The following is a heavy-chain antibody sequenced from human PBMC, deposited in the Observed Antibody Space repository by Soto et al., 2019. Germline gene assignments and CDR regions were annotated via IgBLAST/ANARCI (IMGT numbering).Heavy chain of an antibody. CDR2: IWYDGSNK. J-gene: IGHJ3*02. CDR3: TSTVTTGNAFDI. D-gene: IGHD4-17*01. Sequence: QVQLVDSGGGVVQPGRSLRLSCAASGFTFSSYGMHWVRQAPGKGLEWVAVIWYDGSNKYYADSVKGRFTISRDNSKNTLYLQMNSLRAEDTAVYYCTSTVTTGNAFDIWGQGTMVTVSS. CDR1: GFTFSSYG. V-gene: IGHV3-33*01.